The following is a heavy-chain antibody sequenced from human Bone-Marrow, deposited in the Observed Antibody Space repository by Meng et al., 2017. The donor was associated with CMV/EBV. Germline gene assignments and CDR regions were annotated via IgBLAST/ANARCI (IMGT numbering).Heavy chain of an antibody. Sequence: WVRQAPGQGLEWMGGIIPILGIANYAQKFQGRVTITADKSTSTAYMELSSLRSEDTAVYYCARDYTMVRGVIITPGDFDYWGQGTLVTVSS. CDR2: IIPILGIA. J-gene: IGHJ4*02. V-gene: IGHV1-69*10. CDR3: ARDYTMVRGVIITPGDFDY. D-gene: IGHD3-10*01.